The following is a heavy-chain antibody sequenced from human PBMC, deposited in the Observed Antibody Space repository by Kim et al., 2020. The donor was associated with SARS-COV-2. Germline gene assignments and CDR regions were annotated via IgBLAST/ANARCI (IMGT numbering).Heavy chain of an antibody. Sequence: SVKVSCKASGGTFSSYAISWVRQAPGQGLEWMGGIIPIFGTANYAQKFQGRVTITADESTSTAYMELSSLRSEDTAVYYCARGKVLFERAFDIWGQGTMVTVSS. D-gene: IGHD3-9*01. V-gene: IGHV1-69*13. CDR2: IIPIFGTA. J-gene: IGHJ3*02. CDR3: ARGKVLFERAFDI. CDR1: GGTFSSYA.